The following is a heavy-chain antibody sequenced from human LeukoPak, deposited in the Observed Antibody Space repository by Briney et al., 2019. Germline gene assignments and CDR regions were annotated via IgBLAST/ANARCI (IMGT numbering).Heavy chain of an antibody. CDR2: IYHSGST. CDR3: AREAGRGAVVNPYFNWFDP. D-gene: IGHD3-22*01. J-gene: IGHJ5*02. Sequence: SETLSLTCAVSGGSISSSDWWSWVRQPPGKGLEWIGEIYHSGSTNYNPSLKSRVTISVDKSKNQFSLKLSSVTAADTAVYYCAREAGRGAVVNPYFNWFDPWGQGTLVTVSS. CDR1: GGSISSSDW. V-gene: IGHV4-4*02.